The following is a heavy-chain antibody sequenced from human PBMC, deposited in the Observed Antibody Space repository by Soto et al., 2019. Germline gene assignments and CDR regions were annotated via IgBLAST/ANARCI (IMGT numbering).Heavy chain of an antibody. CDR1: GFTFGDYA. CDR2: IRSKGYGGTR. J-gene: IGHJ5*02. V-gene: IGHV3-49*03. D-gene: IGHD2-15*01. Sequence: GGSLRLSCTASGFTFGDYAVSWFRQAPGKGLEWVGFIRSKGYGGTREYAASVQGRFTISRDDSKSVAYLQMNSLKSEDTGMYYCPGSYCSGGSCWLDPWGQGTLVTVSS. CDR3: PGSYCSGGSCWLDP.